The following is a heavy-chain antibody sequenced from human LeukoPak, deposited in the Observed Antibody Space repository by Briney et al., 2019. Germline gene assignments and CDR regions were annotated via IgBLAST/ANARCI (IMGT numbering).Heavy chain of an antibody. D-gene: IGHD4/OR15-4a*01. CDR2: ISENGINK. V-gene: IGHV3-30*03. CDR1: GFDFSAYS. Sequence: PGTSLRLSCAASGFDFSAYSLHWVRQSSDKGLEWLALISENGINKHYADSVKGRFTISRDNGKNSLDLQMNSLRADDTAVYYCARDTLGEGEDANYAVYYFDYWGQGTVVTVSS. CDR3: ARDTLGEGEDANYAVYYFDY. J-gene: IGHJ4*02.